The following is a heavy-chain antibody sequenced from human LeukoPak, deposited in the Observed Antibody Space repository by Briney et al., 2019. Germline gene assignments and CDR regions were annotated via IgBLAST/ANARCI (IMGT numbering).Heavy chain of an antibody. V-gene: IGHV3-30*02. D-gene: IGHD6-19*01. Sequence: GGSLRLSCAASGFTFSIYGMHWVRQAPGKGLEWVAFIRYDGSNKYYADSVKGRFTISRDNSKNTLYLQMNSLRAEDTAVYYCAKDRIAVAGTGVDLDYWGQGTLVTVSS. J-gene: IGHJ4*02. CDR3: AKDRIAVAGTGVDLDY. CDR2: IRYDGSNK. CDR1: GFTFSIYG.